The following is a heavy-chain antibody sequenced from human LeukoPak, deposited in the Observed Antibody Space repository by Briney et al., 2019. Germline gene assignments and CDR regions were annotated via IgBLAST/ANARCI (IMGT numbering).Heavy chain of an antibody. CDR2: INPNSGGT. CDR3: ARAKYLPAATSGMLLGY. D-gene: IGHD2-2*01. Sequence: GASVKVSCKASGYTFTGYYMHWVRQASGQGLEWMGWINPNSGGTNYAQKFQGRVTMTRDTSISTAYMELSRLRSDDTAVYYCARAKYLPAATSGMLLGYWGQGTLVTVSS. J-gene: IGHJ4*02. CDR1: GYTFTGYY. V-gene: IGHV1-2*02.